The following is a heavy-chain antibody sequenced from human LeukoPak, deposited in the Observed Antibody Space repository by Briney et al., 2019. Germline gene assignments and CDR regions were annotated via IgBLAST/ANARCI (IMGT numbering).Heavy chain of an antibody. CDR2: ISGSGGST. V-gene: IGHV3-23*01. CDR1: GFTFSSYA. D-gene: IGHD2-15*01. CDR3: AKSTLAWVGRGAFDI. Sequence: GGSLRLSCAAFGFTFSSYAMSWVRQAPGKGLEWVSAISGSGGSTYYADSVKGRFTISRDNSKNTLYLQMNSLRAEDTAVYYCAKSTLAWVGRGAFDIWGQGTMVTVSS. J-gene: IGHJ3*02.